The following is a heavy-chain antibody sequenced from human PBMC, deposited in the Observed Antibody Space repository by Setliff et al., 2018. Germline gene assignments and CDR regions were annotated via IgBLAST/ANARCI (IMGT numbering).Heavy chain of an antibody. CDR3: ARVRNTQNGFFDY. J-gene: IGHJ4*02. D-gene: IGHD1-1*01. V-gene: IGHV4-30-2*01. CDR2: IYHSGNT. Sequence: PSETLSLTCAVSGGSISSSGYSWSWIRQPPGKGLEWIGYIYHSGNTYYNPSLNSRLTISVDTSKNQFSLRLTSVTAADTAIYYCARVRNTQNGFFDYWSQGTLVTVSS. CDR1: GGSISSSGYS.